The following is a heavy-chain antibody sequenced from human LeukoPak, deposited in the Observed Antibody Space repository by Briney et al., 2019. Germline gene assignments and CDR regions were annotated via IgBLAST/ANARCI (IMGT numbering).Heavy chain of an antibody. CDR3: AREVLAAAGTYDY. CDR1: GDSISTSSYY. D-gene: IGHD6-13*01. Sequence: SETLSLTCSVSGDSISTSSYYWGWIRQPPGKGLEWIGYISYSGSTNYNPSLRSRVTISVDTSKNQFSLKLSSVTAADTAVYYCAREVLAAAGTYDYWGQGTLVTVSS. J-gene: IGHJ4*02. V-gene: IGHV4-61*01. CDR2: ISYSGST.